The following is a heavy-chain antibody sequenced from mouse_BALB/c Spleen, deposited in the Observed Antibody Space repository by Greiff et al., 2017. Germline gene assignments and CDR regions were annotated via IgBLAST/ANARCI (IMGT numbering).Heavy chain of an antibody. D-gene: IGHD2-4*01. CDR3: TREGDDYDGAY. CDR2: ISSGGSYT. V-gene: IGHV5-6*01. CDR1: GFTFSSFG. J-gene: IGHJ2*01. Sequence: VQLKESGGGLVQPGGSRKLSCAASGFTFSSFGMHWVRQAPEKGLEWVAYISSGGSYTYYPDSVKGRFTISRDNAKNTLYLQMSSLKSEDTAMYYCTREGDDYDGAYWGQGTTLTVSA.